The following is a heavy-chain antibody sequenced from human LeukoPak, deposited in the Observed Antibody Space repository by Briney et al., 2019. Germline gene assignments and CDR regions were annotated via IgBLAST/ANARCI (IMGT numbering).Heavy chain of an antibody. CDR3: AKDRGSWSYGGFDY. Sequence: GGSLRLSCSSPGFTFRTYGMHWVRQAPGKGLEWVTFIGNDGTKTDYIDSVKGRFTISRDNSKNTLYLQMNSLRIEDTALYYCAKDRGSWSYGGFDYWGQGILVTVSS. CDR1: GFTFRTYG. V-gene: IGHV3-30*02. D-gene: IGHD1-26*01. J-gene: IGHJ4*02. CDR2: IGNDGTKT.